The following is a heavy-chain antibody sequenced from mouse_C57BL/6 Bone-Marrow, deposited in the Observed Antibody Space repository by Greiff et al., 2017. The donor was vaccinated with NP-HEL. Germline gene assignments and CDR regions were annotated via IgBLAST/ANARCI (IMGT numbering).Heavy chain of an antibody. CDR3: EWAYGYGAVGF. CDR2: IDPSDSDT. V-gene: IGHV1-59*01. J-gene: IGHJ4*01. CDR1: GYAFTSYW. D-gene: IGHD2-2*01. Sequence: QVQLQQPGAELVRPGTSVKLSCKASGYAFTSYWMHWVKQRPGQGLEWIGVIDPSDSDTNYNQKFKGKATLTADTSSSTAYMQLSSLTSEDSAVYSCEWAYGYGAVGFWGRGTSVTVTA.